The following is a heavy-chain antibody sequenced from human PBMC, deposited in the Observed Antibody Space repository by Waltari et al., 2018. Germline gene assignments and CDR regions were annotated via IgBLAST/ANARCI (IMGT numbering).Heavy chain of an antibody. CDR3: ARRRSGDCSETSCFMPPGY. V-gene: IGHV3-21*01. J-gene: IGHJ1*01. Sequence: VESGGGLVRPGGSLRVPCEASGFSCMPSAMNWSRQAPGKGLEWVASIGGDSVDIYYLASVKGRFTVSRDNARSSLYLQMNSLRVDDTAVYYCARRRSGDCSETSCFMPPGYWGQGTLVTVSS. CDR1: GFSCMPSA. D-gene: IGHD2-2*01. CDR2: IGGDSVDI.